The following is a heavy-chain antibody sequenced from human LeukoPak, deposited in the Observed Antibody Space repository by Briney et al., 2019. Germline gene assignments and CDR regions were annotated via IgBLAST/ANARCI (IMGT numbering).Heavy chain of an antibody. CDR2: ISSSSVYI. D-gene: IGHD3-22*01. Sequence: GGSLRLSCAASGFTFSSYYMNWVRQAPGKGLEWVSSISSSSVYIYYADSMEGRFTISRDNAKNSLYLQMNSLRAEDTALYYCAKDQGSGYPSPSNWYFDLWGRGTLVTVSS. CDR1: GFTFSSYY. CDR3: AKDQGSGYPSPSNWYFDL. V-gene: IGHV3-21*04. J-gene: IGHJ2*01.